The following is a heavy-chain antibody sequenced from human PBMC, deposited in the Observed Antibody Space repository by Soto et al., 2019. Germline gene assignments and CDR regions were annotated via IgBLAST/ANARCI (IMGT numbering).Heavy chain of an antibody. J-gene: IGHJ4*02. CDR1: GLSVGSRA. CDR3: ARGSTDSYPGSRIFDF. CDR2: ITDTGGDA. Sequence: GGCLGLCCVACGLSVGSRAVSWVRKAPGEGLQWVSTITDTGGDAKYADSVRGRFVISRDNSKKTLYLQMTSLTAEDSAMYYCARGSTDSYPGSRIFDFWGRGTLVTVSS. V-gene: IGHV3-23*01. D-gene: IGHD3-10*01.